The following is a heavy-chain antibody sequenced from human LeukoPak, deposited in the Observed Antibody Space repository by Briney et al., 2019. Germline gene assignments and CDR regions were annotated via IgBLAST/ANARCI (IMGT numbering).Heavy chain of an antibody. V-gene: IGHV4-31*03. CDR3: ARTIGELRLGELSTWGVFDY. D-gene: IGHD3-16*02. J-gene: IGHJ4*02. CDR1: GDSISSGGYY. Sequence: SETLSLTCTVSGDSISSGGYYWSWIRQHPGKGLEWIGYVYDSGTTYYNPSLKSRVTISVDTSKSQFSLKLSSVTAADTTVYYCARTIGELRLGELSTWGVFDYWGQGTLVTVSS. CDR2: VYDSGTT.